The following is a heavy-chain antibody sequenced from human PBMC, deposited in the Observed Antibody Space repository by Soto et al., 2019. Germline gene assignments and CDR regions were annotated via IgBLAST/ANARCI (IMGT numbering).Heavy chain of an antibody. CDR1: GGSISSGGHY. D-gene: IGHD3-10*01. J-gene: IGHJ4*02. Sequence: QVQLQESGPGLVKPSQTLSLTCTVSGGSISSGGHYWSWIRQHPGKGLEWIGYIYYNGSTYYNPSLKSRVTISVDTSKNQFSLKLSSVTAADTAVYYCARAGSYYVVDYWGQGTLVTVSS. CDR2: IYYNGST. CDR3: ARAGSYYVVDY. V-gene: IGHV4-31*03.